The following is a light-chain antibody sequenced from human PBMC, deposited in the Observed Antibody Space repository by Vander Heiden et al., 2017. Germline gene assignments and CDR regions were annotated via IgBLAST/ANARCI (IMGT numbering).Light chain of an antibody. CDR2: DVS. Sequence: QSALTQPRSVSGSPGQSVTISCTGTGSDVGGYNYVSWYQQHPGKAPKRMIYDVSKRPSGVPDRFSGSKSGNTASLTISGLQAEDEADDYCCSYAGLYRGLGGGPKLT. V-gene: IGLV2-11*01. J-gene: IGLJ2*01. CDR1: GSDVGGYNY. CDR3: CSYAGLYRG.